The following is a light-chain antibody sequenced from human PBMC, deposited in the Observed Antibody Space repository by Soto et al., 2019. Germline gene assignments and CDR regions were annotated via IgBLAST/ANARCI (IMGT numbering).Light chain of an antibody. J-gene: IGKJ1*01. CDR3: LQDYGYPRT. V-gene: IGKV1-5*03. CDR1: QSISSK. CDR2: TSS. Sequence: DIQMTQSPSTLSASAGDSVTITCRASQSISSKLAWYQQKPGKAPKLLIYTSSRLQSGVPSRFSGSASGTAFTLTISSLQPEDFATYYCLQDYGYPRTFGQGTKVDNK.